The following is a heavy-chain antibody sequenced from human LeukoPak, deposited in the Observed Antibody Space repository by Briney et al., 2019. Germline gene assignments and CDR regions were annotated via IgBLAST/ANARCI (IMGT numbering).Heavy chain of an antibody. CDR3: AKGQGYSYGYH. Sequence: GGSLRLSCAASGFTFSSYAMSWVRQAPGKGLEWVSAISVSGGSTYYADSVKGRFTISRDNSKNTLYLQMNSLRAEDTAVYYCAKGQGYSYGYHWGQGTLVTVSS. CDR1: GFTFSSYA. D-gene: IGHD5-18*01. CDR2: ISVSGGST. J-gene: IGHJ5*02. V-gene: IGHV3-23*01.